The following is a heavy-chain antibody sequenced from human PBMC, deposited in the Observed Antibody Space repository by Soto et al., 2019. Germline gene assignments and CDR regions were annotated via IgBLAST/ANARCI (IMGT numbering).Heavy chain of an antibody. D-gene: IGHD3-22*01. Sequence: GGSLRLSCAASGFTFSNYAINWVRQAPGKGLEWVSAISGSGGSTYYADSVKGRFTISRDNSKNTLYLQMNSLRAEDTAVYYCAKSGRITMIVVVNFSDYWGQGTLVTVSS. CDR1: GFTFSNYA. J-gene: IGHJ4*02. CDR2: ISGSGGST. CDR3: AKSGRITMIVVVNFSDY. V-gene: IGHV3-23*01.